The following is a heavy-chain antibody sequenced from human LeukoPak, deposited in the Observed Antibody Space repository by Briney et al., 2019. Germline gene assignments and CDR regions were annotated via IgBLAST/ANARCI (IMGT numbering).Heavy chain of an antibody. CDR3: ARGVDDSATFFYSYYMDV. V-gene: IGHV4-59*01. J-gene: IGHJ6*03. CDR1: GGSISSYY. Sequence: PSETLSLTCTVSGGSISSYYWSWLRESPGEGVEGLGYLCYSGSTNYTPSLKSRVTISVDTSKNQFSLKLSSVTAADTAVYYCARGVDDSATFFYSYYMDVWGKGTTVTVSS. D-gene: IGHD2/OR15-2a*01. CDR2: LCYSGST.